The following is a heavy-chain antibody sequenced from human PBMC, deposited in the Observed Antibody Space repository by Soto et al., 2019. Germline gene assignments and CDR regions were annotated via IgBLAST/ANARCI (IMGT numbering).Heavy chain of an antibody. V-gene: IGHV3-30*18. CDR2: ISYAGTVV. CDR1: EFTFSSYG. D-gene: IGHD1-1*01. J-gene: IGHJ4*02. Sequence: QVQLVESGGGVVQPGRSLRLSCAASEFTFSSYGLQWVRQAPGKGLEWVTVISYAGTVVYYADCVKGRFTISRDNSKNTLYLKMNRLRTKDTAMDYCAKEGPITNWYFDYWGQGTRVTVSS. CDR3: AKEGPITNWYFDY.